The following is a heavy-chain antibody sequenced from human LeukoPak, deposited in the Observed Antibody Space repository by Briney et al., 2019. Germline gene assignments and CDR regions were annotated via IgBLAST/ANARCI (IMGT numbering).Heavy chain of an antibody. J-gene: IGHJ3*02. Sequence: ASVKVSCKASGYTFTSYAMNWVRQAPGQGLEWMGWINTNTGNPTYAQGFTGRFVFSLDTSVSTAYLQISSLKAEDTAVYYCARGLGYYDSSGYYYGAFDIWGQGTMVTVSS. V-gene: IGHV7-4-1*02. D-gene: IGHD3-22*01. CDR3: ARGLGYYDSSGYYYGAFDI. CDR2: INTNTGNP. CDR1: GYTFTSYA.